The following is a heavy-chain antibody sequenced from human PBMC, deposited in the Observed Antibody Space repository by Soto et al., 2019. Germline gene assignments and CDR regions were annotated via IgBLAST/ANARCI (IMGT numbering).Heavy chain of an antibody. CDR1: GGSISSGDYY. D-gene: IGHD2-15*01. CDR2: IYCSGST. CDR3: AREALGYCSGGSCSGIDP. Sequence: PSETLSLTCTVSGGSISSGDYYWSWIRQPPGKGLEWIGYIYCSGSTYYNPSLKSRVTISVDTSKTQFSLKLSSVTAADPAVYYCAREALGYCSGGSCSGIDPWGQGTLGTVSS. V-gene: IGHV4-30-4*01. J-gene: IGHJ5*02.